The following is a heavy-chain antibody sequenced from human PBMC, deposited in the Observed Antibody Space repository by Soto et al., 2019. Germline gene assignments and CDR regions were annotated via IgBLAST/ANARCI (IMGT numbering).Heavy chain of an antibody. CDR1: GYTFTSYG. Sequence: ASVKVSCKASGYTFTSYGISWVRQAPGQGLEWMGWISAYNGNTNYAQKLQGRVTMTTDTSTSTAYMELRSLRSDDTAVYYCASHSTNYDFWSGYYNFDYWGQGTLVTVSS. V-gene: IGHV1-18*01. CDR3: ASHSTNYDFWSGYYNFDY. J-gene: IGHJ4*02. CDR2: ISAYNGNT. D-gene: IGHD3-3*01.